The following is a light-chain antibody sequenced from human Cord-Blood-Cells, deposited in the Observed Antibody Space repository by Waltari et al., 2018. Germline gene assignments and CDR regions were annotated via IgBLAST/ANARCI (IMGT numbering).Light chain of an antibody. CDR1: SSDVGGYNY. V-gene: IGLV2-14*01. CDR3: SSYTSSSTWV. CDR2: DVS. Sequence: QSALTQPASVSGSPGQSITISCTGTSSDVGGYNYFSWYQQHPGKAPKLRIYDVSNRPSGVSNSFSGSKSGNTASLTISGLQAEDEADYYCSSYTSSSTWVFGGGTKLTVL. J-gene: IGLJ3*02.